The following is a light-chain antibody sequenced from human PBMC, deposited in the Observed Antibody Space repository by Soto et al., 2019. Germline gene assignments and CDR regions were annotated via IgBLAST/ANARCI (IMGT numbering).Light chain of an antibody. J-gene: IGKJ3*01. CDR2: AAS. V-gene: IGKV1-39*01. CDR3: QQSYNSFT. CDR1: QSISSY. Sequence: DIQMTQSPSSLSASVGDRVTITCRASQSISSYLNWYQQKPGKAPNLLIYAASNLQSGVPSRFSGSGSGTDFTLTISSLQPEDFATYYCQQSYNSFTFGPGTKVDIK.